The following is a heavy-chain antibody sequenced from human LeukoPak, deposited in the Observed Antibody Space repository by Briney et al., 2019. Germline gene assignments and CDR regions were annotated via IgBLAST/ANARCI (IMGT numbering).Heavy chain of an antibody. CDR2: ISAYNGNT. V-gene: IGHV1-18*01. CDR3: ARQKRWLQFVYYFDY. J-gene: IGHJ4*02. D-gene: IGHD5-24*01. CDR1: GYTFTSYG. Sequence: ASVKVSCKASGYTFTSYGISWVRQAPGQGLEWMGWISAYNGNTNYAQKLQGRVTMTTDTSTSTAYMELRSLRSDDTAVYYCARQKRWLQFVYYFDYWGQGTLVTVSS.